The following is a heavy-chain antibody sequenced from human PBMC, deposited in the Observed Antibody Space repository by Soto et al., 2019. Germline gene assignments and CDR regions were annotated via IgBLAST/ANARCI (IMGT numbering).Heavy chain of an antibody. D-gene: IGHD3-22*01. Sequence: GGSLRLSCAASGFTFSSYSMNWVRQAPGKGLEWVSYINSSSSTIYYADSVKGRFTISRDNAKNSLYLQMNSLRDEDTAVYYCAREYYDSSGWTYYYYYYGMDVWGQGATVTVSS. V-gene: IGHV3-48*02. J-gene: IGHJ6*02. CDR1: GFTFSSYS. CDR2: INSSSSTI. CDR3: AREYYDSSGWTYYYYYYGMDV.